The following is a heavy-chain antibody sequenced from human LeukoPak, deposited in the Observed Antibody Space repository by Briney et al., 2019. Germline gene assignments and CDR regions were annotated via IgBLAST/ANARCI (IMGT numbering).Heavy chain of an antibody. D-gene: IGHD3-3*01. CDR3: ARGYDFWSGYYFPPYYMDV. J-gene: IGHJ6*03. CDR1: GLTFSSYA. V-gene: IGHV3-23*01. Sequence: GGSLRLSCAASGLTFSSYAMSWVRQAPGNGLEWVSGVSGSGGTTYYADSVKGRFTISRDNAKNSLYLQMNSLRAEDTAVYYCARGYDFWSGYYFPPYYMDVWGKGTTVTVSS. CDR2: VSGSGGTT.